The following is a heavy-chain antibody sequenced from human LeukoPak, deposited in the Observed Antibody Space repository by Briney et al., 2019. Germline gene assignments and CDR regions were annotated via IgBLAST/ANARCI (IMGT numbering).Heavy chain of an antibody. D-gene: IGHD3-3*01. J-gene: IGHJ4*02. CDR2: INPYNGNT. CDR1: GYNFITYG. Sequence: ASVKVSCKASGYNFITYGISWVRQASGQGPEWMGWINPYNGNTKYTQKVQGRVTMTVDTSTSTVYMELRSLISDDTAVYYCARELYGRFEYWSQGTLVTVPS. V-gene: IGHV1-18*01. CDR3: ARELYGRFEY.